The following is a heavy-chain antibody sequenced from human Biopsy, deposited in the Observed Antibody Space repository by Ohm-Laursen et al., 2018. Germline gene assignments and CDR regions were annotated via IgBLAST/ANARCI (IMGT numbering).Heavy chain of an antibody. J-gene: IGHJ5*02. CDR1: GGDISNNNYY. Sequence: SQTLSLTWTVSGGDISNNNYYWGWIRQPPGKGLEWIGSIFYRGSTHSKPSLKSRVKISVDTYKNQFSLKLNSVTAADSAVYYCARDYDTSGYYYVSWGQGTLVTVSS. CDR2: IFYRGST. CDR3: ARDYDTSGYYYVS. D-gene: IGHD3-22*01. V-gene: IGHV4-39*01.